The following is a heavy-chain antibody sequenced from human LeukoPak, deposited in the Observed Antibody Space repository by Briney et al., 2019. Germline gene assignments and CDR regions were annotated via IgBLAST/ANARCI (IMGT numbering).Heavy chain of an antibody. V-gene: IGHV3-48*03. Sequence: GGSLRLSCAASGFDFKTYEMNWVRQAPGKGLEWISYISGRNIINYADSVKGRFTISRDNTKNSLYLQMNSLRAEDTAVYYCASELWFGESSALDTWGQGTVVTVSS. D-gene: IGHD3-10*01. CDR1: GFDFKTYE. CDR3: ASELWFGESSALDT. J-gene: IGHJ3*02. CDR2: ISGRNII.